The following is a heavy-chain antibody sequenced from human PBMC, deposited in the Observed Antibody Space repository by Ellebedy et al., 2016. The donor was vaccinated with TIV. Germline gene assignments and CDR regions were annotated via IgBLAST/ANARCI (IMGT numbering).Heavy chain of an antibody. D-gene: IGHD1-26*01. CDR1: GFIVSHNY. Sequence: PGGSLRLSCAASGFIVSHNYMTWVRQAPGKGLEWVSIIYGGSTYYADSVKGRFTISRDNSKNTLYLQMNNLRAEDTAVYYCAREAGTYGLSEGYFDYWGQGTLVTVSS. CDR3: AREAGTYGLSEGYFDY. V-gene: IGHV3-53*01. CDR2: IYGGST. J-gene: IGHJ4*02.